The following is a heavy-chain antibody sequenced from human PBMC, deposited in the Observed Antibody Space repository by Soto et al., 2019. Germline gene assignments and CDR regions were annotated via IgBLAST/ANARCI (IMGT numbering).Heavy chain of an antibody. CDR3: ARVGYAVTTGGAFDI. V-gene: IGHV3-53*01. Sequence: EVQLVESGGGLIQPGGSLRLSCAASGFTVSSHYMSWVRQAPGKGLEWVSVIYSDGSTYYADSVKGRFTISRDNSKNTLYLQMNSLRAEDTAVYYCARVGYAVTTGGAFDIWGQGTMVIVSS. CDR1: GFTVSSHY. J-gene: IGHJ3*02. D-gene: IGHD4-17*01. CDR2: IYSDGST.